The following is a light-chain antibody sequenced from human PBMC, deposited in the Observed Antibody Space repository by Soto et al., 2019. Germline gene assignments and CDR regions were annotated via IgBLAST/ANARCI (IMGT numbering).Light chain of an antibody. V-gene: IGKV3-15*01. CDR2: GAS. CDR1: QSVSSN. CDR3: QQYNNWPIT. Sequence: EIVMTQSPATLSVSPGERATLSCRASQSVSSNLAWYQQKPGQAPRLLISGASTRATGIPARYSGSGSGTEFTRTISSLQSEDFAVYYCQQYNNWPITFGQGTRLEIK. J-gene: IGKJ5*01.